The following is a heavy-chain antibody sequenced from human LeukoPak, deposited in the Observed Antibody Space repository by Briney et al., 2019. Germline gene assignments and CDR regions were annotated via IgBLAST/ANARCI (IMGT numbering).Heavy chain of an antibody. CDR1: GLTVSSNS. CDR3: ARDSSGWYQFDY. V-gene: IGHV3-53*01. D-gene: IGHD6-19*01. Sequence: GGSLTLSCAPSGLTVSSNSMNCVRQTPGKGLEWVSGIHSGGRTDYANSVKGRFTISRDNSKNTMYLQMNSLRAEDTAVYYCARDSSGWYQFDYWGKGTLVTVSS. CDR2: IHSGGRT. J-gene: IGHJ4*02.